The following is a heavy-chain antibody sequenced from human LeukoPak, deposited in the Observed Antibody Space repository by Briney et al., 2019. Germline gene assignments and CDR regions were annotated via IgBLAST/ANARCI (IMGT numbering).Heavy chain of an antibody. CDR1: GGSISSGGYY. J-gene: IGHJ5*02. CDR3: ARAHYDFWSGYNNNWFDP. V-gene: IGHV4-61*02. D-gene: IGHD3-3*01. Sequence: PSETLSLTCSVSGGSISSGGYYWSWLRQPAGKGLEWIGRIYTSGSTNYNPSLKSRVTMSVDTSKNQFSLKLSSVTAADTAVYYCARAHYDFWSGYNNNWFDPWGQGTLVTVSS. CDR2: IYTSGST.